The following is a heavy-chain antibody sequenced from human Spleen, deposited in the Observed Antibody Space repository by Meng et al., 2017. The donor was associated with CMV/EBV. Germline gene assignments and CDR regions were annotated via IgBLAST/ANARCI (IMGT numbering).Heavy chain of an antibody. J-gene: IGHJ6*02. D-gene: IGHD6-13*01. Sequence: ESLKISCTVSGGSISSYYWSWIRQPPGKGLEWIGYIYYSGSTNYNPSLKSRVTISVDTSKNQFSLKLSSVTAADTAVYYCARDSGSSSSWYFSGPDYYYGMDVWGQGTTVTVSS. CDR3: ARDSGSSSSWYFSGPDYYYGMDV. CDR2: IYYSGST. CDR1: GGSISSYY. V-gene: IGHV4-59*01.